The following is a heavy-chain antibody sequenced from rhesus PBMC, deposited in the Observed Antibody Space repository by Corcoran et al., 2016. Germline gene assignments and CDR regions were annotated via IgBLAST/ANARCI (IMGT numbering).Heavy chain of an antibody. CDR3: ARAAPYYYDSGPRFDV. V-gene: IGHV4-73*01. CDR2: IYGNSAST. J-gene: IGHJ5-1*01. D-gene: IGHD3-28*01. CDR1: GDSISGYYY. Sequence: QVQLQQWGEGLVKPSETLSLTCAVYGDSISGYYYWSWIRQPPGKGLEWIGYIYGNSASTNYNPSLKNRVTISKDTSKNQFSLKLSSVTAADTAVYYCARAAPYYYDSGPRFDVWGPGVLVTVSS.